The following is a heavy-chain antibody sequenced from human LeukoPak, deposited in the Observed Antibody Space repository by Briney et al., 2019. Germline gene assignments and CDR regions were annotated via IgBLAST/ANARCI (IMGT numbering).Heavy chain of an antibody. J-gene: IGHJ4*02. D-gene: IGHD4-17*01. V-gene: IGHV1-69*06. CDR2: IIPIFGTA. CDR3: ARDRASYGTDY. CDR1: GGTFSSYA. Sequence: GASVKVSCKASGGTFSSYAISWVRQAPGQGLEWMGGIIPIFGTANYAQKFQGRVTITADKSTSTAYMELSSLRSEDTAVYYCARDRASYGTDYWGQGTLVTVSS.